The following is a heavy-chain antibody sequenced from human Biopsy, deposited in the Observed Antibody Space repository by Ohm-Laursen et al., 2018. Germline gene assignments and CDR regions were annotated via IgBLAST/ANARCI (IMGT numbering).Heavy chain of an antibody. V-gene: IGHV3-9*01. CDR2: ISWNSGRI. CDR1: GFNFDDFA. J-gene: IGHJ3*02. CDR3: AKGQAPDGYNYAFDI. Sequence: SLRLSCAASGFNFDDFAMHWVRQTPGKGLEWVSGISWNSGRIAYADSVKGRFTISRDNAKNSLYLEMNSLRAEDTALYYCAKGQAPDGYNYAFDIWGQGTMLTVSS. D-gene: IGHD5-24*01.